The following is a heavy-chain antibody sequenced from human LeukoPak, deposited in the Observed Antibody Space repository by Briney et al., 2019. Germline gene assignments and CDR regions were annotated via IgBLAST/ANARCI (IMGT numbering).Heavy chain of an antibody. Sequence: SETLSLTCTVSVGSISSYYWSWIRQPPGKGLEWIGYTYYSGSTNYNPSLKSRVTISVDTSKNQFSLKLSSVTAADTAVYYCARTLREYDSSGYYYYFDYWGQGTLVTVSS. CDR1: VGSISSYY. J-gene: IGHJ4*02. CDR3: ARTLREYDSSGYYYYFDY. V-gene: IGHV4-59*08. CDR2: TYYSGST. D-gene: IGHD3-22*01.